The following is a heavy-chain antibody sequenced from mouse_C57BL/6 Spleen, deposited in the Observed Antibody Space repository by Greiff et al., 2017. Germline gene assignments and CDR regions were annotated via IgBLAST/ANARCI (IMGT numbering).Heavy chain of an antibody. CDR3: ARQGGSSYKAMDY. CDR1: GFTFSSYG. V-gene: IGHV5-6*01. D-gene: IGHD1-1*01. Sequence: EVMLVESGGDLVKPGGSLKLSCAASGFTFSSYGMSWVRQTPDKRLEWVATISSGGSYTYYPDSVKGRFTISRDNAKNTLYLQMSSLKSEDTAMDYCARQGGSSYKAMDYWGQGTSVTVSS. CDR2: ISSGGSYT. J-gene: IGHJ4*01.